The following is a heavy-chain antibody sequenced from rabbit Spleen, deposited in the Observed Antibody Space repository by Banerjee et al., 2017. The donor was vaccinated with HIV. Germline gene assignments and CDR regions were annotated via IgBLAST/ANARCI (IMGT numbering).Heavy chain of an antibody. V-gene: IGHV1S40*01. CDR3: ARDGAGGSYFAL. Sequence: QSLEESGGGLVKPEGSLTLTCKASGVSLHDKDVMCWVRQAPGKGLEWIACTWTSSGKTYHASWAKGRFTISKTSSTTVTLQMTSLTAGDTATYFCARDGAGGSYFALWGPGTLVTVS. CDR2: TWTSSGKT. D-gene: IGHD8-1*01. CDR1: GVSLHDKDV. J-gene: IGHJ4*01.